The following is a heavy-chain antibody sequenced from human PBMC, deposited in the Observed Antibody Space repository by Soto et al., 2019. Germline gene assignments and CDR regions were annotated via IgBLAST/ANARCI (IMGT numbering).Heavy chain of an antibody. D-gene: IGHD3-22*01. J-gene: IGHJ5*02. CDR1: GFTFSTYW. V-gene: IGHV3-7*01. CDR2: IKQDGSEK. Sequence: GGSLRLSCAASGFTFSTYWMSWVRQAPGKGLEWVANIKQDGSEKYYVDSVKGRFTISRDNAKNSLYLQMNSLRAEDTAVYYCARRILVVSANWFDTWGQGTLVTVSS. CDR3: ARRILVVSANWFDT.